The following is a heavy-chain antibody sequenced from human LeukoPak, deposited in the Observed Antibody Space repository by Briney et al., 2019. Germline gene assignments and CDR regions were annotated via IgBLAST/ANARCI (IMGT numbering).Heavy chain of an antibody. Sequence: SETLSLTCTVSGGSISSSSYYWGWIRQPPGKGLEWIGSIYYSGSTYYNPSLKSRVTISVDTSKNQFSLKLSSVTAADTAVYYCAREGYGGLFGYWGQGTLVTVSS. CDR1: GGSISSSSYY. V-gene: IGHV4-39*07. D-gene: IGHD1-26*01. CDR2: IYYSGST. CDR3: AREGYGGLFGY. J-gene: IGHJ4*02.